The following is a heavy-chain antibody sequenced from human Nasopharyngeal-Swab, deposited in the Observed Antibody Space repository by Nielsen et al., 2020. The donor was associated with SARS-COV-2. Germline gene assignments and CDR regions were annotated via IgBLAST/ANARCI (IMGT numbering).Heavy chain of an antibody. D-gene: IGHD5-24*01. CDR3: Y. CDR1: RYTFTTFA. CDR2: INTNTGNP. Sequence: ASVNVSCKPSRYTFTTFAINWVRQAPGQGLEWMGWINTNTGNPTYAQGFTGRFVFSLDTSVSTAYYCARVLGRGGSNYHFGYWGQGTLVTVSS. J-gene: IGHJ4*02. V-gene: IGHV7-4-1*01.